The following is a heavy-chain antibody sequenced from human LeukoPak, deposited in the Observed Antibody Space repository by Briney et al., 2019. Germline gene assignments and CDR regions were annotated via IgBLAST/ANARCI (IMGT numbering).Heavy chain of an antibody. CDR3: GRARPSMWIDY. CDR2: ISYDGSEK. D-gene: IGHD5-12*01. J-gene: IGHJ4*02. Sequence: GRSLRLSCAASGFTFTSYAIYWVRQAPGQGLEWVAVISYDGSEKFYADSVTGRFTTSRDSSTNTTYLQMNRLRPEDTAVYYCGRARPSMWIDYWGQGNLVTVSS. V-gene: IGHV3-30*04. CDR1: GFTFTSYA.